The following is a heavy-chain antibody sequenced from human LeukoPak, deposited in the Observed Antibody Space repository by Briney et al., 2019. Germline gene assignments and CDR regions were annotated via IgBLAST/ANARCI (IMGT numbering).Heavy chain of an antibody. CDR1: GDSISSYY. D-gene: IGHD3-22*01. V-gene: IGHV4-59*08. Sequence: SETLSLTCTVSGDSISSYYWSWIRQPPGKGLEWIGYIYYSGSTKYNPSLKSRVTMSLDTSKSQFSLKLNSVTAADTAVYYCARQHYYDSSGYYYVPPPFDYWGQGTLVTVSS. J-gene: IGHJ4*02. CDR3: ARQHYYDSSGYYYVPPPFDY. CDR2: IYYSGST.